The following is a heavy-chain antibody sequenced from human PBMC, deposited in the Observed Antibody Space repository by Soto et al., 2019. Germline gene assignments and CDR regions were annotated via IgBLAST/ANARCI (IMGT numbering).Heavy chain of an antibody. V-gene: IGHV3-48*03. CDR1: GFTFSSFE. Sequence: PGGSLRLSCVGSGFTFSSFEMNWVRQTPGKGLEWLSYIGRSGETIYYADSVKGRFTISRDNAKSSLFLQMNGLRDEDTGIYYCARDSRGGAARRPTFYYWGRGXLVTVSS. CDR3: ARDSRGGAARRPTFYY. D-gene: IGHD6-6*01. J-gene: IGHJ4*02. CDR2: IGRSGETI.